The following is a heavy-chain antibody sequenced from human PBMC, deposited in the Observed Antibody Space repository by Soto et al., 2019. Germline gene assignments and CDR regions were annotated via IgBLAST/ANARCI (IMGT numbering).Heavy chain of an antibody. V-gene: IGHV3-21*01. Sequence: GSLRLSCAASGFTFSSYSMNWVRQAPGKGLEWVSSISSSSSYIYYADSVKGRFTISRDNAKNSLYLQMNSLRAEDTAVYYCARVYYCGGDCYLDAFDIWGQGTMVTVSS. D-gene: IGHD2-21*02. CDR3: ARVYYCGGDCYLDAFDI. J-gene: IGHJ3*02. CDR2: ISSSSSYI. CDR1: GFTFSSYS.